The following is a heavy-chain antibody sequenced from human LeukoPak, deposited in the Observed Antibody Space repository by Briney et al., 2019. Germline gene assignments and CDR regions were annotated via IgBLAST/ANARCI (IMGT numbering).Heavy chain of an antibody. CDR1: GYTFTGYY. V-gene: IGHV1-2*02. J-gene: IGHJ4*02. CDR2: INPNSGGT. Sequence: GASVKVSCKASGYTFTGYYMHWVRQAPGQGLGWMGWINPNSGGTNYAQKFQGRVTMTRDTSISTAYMELSRLRSDDTAVYYCARGYYGSGSYPGYWGQGTLVTVSS. D-gene: IGHD3-10*01. CDR3: ARGYYGSGSYPGY.